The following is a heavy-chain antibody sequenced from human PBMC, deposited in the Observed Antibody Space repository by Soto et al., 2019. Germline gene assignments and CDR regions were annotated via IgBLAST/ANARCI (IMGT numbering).Heavy chain of an antibody. J-gene: IGHJ4*02. D-gene: IGHD2-2*01. CDR2: ISSNGGST. CDR3: VKVFSSTNNIFKHRFEY. CDR1: GFIFSTYA. V-gene: IGHV3-64D*06. Sequence: GVSLILSCAASGFIFSTYAMHWVRQAPGKGLEYVSAISSNGGSTYYADSVKGRFTISRDNSKNTLYLQMSSLRAEDTAVYYCVKVFSSTNNIFKHRFEYWGQGKLVTVSS.